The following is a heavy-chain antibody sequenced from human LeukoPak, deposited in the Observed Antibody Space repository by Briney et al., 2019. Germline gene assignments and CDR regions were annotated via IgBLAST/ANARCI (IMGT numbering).Heavy chain of an antibody. J-gene: IGHJ4*02. CDR3: ARVKGFGELFFDS. D-gene: IGHD3-10*01. CDR2: IYYSGST. CDR1: GGSISSYY. V-gene: IGHV4-59*01. Sequence: KPSETLSLTCTVSGGSISSYYWSWIRQPPGKGLEWIGYIYYSGSTNYNPSLKSRVTISVDTSKNQFSLKLSSVTAADTAVYYCARVKGFGELFFDSWGQGTLVTVSS.